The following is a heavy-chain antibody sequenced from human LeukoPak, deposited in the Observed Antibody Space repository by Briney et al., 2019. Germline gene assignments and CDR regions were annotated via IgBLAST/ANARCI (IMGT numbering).Heavy chain of an antibody. Sequence: ASVKVSCKASGYTFTGYYIHWVRQAPGQGLEWMGWINPNSGGTNYAQKFQGRVTMTRDTSISTAYMELSSLRSSDTAVYFCARDLGASDDAFDIWGQGTMVTVSS. D-gene: IGHD1-26*01. V-gene: IGHV1-2*02. CDR1: GYTFTGYY. CDR3: ARDLGASDDAFDI. CDR2: INPNSGGT. J-gene: IGHJ3*02.